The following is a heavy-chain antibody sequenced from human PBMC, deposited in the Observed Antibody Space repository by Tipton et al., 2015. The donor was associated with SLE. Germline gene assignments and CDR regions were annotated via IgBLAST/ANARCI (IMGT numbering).Heavy chain of an antibody. D-gene: IGHD4-17*01. CDR3: ARDGDSATTYNYYMDV. Sequence: QVQLVQSGAEVKKPGASVKVSCKASGHTFINSDFNWVRQAPGQGLEWMGWISPYNGDTNYAQHLQGRVTMTTDTSTSTAYMELRYLMSDDTAVYYCARDGDSATTYNYYMDVWGEGTAVTVSS. CDR2: ISPYNGDT. CDR1: GHTFINSD. J-gene: IGHJ6*03. V-gene: IGHV1-18*01.